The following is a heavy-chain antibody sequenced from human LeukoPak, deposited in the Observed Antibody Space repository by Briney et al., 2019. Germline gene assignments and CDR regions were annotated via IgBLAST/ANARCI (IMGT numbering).Heavy chain of an antibody. CDR2: MNPNSGNT. CDR1: GYTFTSYD. CDR3: ARKDDILTGIDY. D-gene: IGHD3-9*01. J-gene: IGHJ4*02. V-gene: IGHV1-8*01. Sequence: ASVKVSCKASGYTFTSYDINWVRQATGQGLEWMGWMNPNSGNTGYAQKFQGRVTMTRNTSISTAYMELSSLRSEDTAVYYCARKDDILTGIDYWGQETLVTVSS.